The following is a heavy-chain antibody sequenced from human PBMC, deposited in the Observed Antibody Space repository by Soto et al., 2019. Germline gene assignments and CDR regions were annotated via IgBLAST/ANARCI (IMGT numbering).Heavy chain of an antibody. V-gene: IGHV2-5*01. Sequence: SGPTLVNPTQTLTLTCSFSGFSLSTSGVGVGWIRQPPGKAPEWLALIYWNDDKRISPSLKTRLTITKDTSRNQVVLTMTSLEPVDTATYYCARHSSGWRWLPDVWGQGTTVTVSS. CDR3: ARHSSGWRWLPDV. CDR2: IYWNDDK. D-gene: IGHD5-12*01. J-gene: IGHJ6*02. CDR1: GFSLSTSGVG.